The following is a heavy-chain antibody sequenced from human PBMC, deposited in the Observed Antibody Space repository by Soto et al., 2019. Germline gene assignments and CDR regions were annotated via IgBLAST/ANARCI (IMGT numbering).Heavy chain of an antibody. CDR1: GGSISRSSYY. D-gene: IGHD6-19*01. V-gene: IGHV4-39*01. CDR3: ARQSAVAGNWFDP. J-gene: IGHJ5*02. Sequence: QLQLQESGPGLVKSSENLSLPCTVSGGSISRSSYYWRWIRQPPGKGLEWFGSIYYSGSTYYNPSLKSRVTISVDTSKNQFAMELSSVTAADTAVYYCARQSAVAGNWFDPWGQGTLVTVSS. CDR2: IYYSGST.